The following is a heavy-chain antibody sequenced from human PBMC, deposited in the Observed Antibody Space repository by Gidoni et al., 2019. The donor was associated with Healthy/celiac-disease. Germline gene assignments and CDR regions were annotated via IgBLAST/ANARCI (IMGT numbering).Heavy chain of an antibody. CDR2: ISYDGSNK. J-gene: IGHJ4*02. V-gene: IGHV3-30*18. CDR3: AKDRIAAAGTPDY. Sequence: QVQLVESGGGVVQPGRSLRLSFAASGFTFSSYGMHWVRQAPGKGLEWVAVISYDGSNKYYADSVKGRFTISRDNSKNTLYLQMNSLRAEDTAVYYCAKDRIAAAGTPDYWGQGTLVTVSS. CDR1: GFTFSSYG. D-gene: IGHD6-13*01.